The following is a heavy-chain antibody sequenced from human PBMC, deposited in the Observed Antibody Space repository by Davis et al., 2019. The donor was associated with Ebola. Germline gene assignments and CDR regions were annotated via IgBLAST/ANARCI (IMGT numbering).Heavy chain of an antibody. D-gene: IGHD2-2*01. CDR2: VNPYSGGT. Sequence: ASVKVSCKASGYTFTSYGINWVRQAPGQGLEWMGRVNPYSGGTNYAQKFQARVTMTRDTSISTAYMELSRLRSDDTAVYYCARDEYCISTSCYRNWFDPWGQGTLVTVSS. CDR3: ARDEYCISTSCYRNWFDP. J-gene: IGHJ5*02. CDR1: GYTFTSYG. V-gene: IGHV1-2*06.